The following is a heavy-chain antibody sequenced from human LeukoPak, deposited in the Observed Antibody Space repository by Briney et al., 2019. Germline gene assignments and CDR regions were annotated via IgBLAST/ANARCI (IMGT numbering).Heavy chain of an antibody. CDR2: INHSGST. J-gene: IGHJ4*02. Sequence: SETLSLTCAVYGGSFSGYYWSWIRQPPGKGLEWIGEINHSGSTNYNPSLKSRVTISVDTSRNQFSLKLSSVTAADTAVYYCARRKVLRYFDWLSAFDYWGQGTLVTVSS. CDR3: ARRKVLRYFDWLSAFDY. V-gene: IGHV4-34*01. CDR1: GGSFSGYY. D-gene: IGHD3-9*01.